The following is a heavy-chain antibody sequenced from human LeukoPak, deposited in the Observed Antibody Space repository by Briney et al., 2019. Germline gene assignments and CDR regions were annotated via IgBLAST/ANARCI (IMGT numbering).Heavy chain of an antibody. CDR2: IRSKANSYAT. CDR3: TRLVGDSSGYYGDY. D-gene: IGHD3-22*01. Sequence: PGGSLRLSCAASGFTFSGSAMHWVRQASGKGLEWVGRIRSKANSYATAYAASVKGRFTISRDDSKNTAYLQMNSLKTEDTAVYYCTRLVGDSSGYYGDYWAREPWSPSPQ. V-gene: IGHV3-73*01. CDR1: GFTFSGSA. J-gene: IGHJ4*02.